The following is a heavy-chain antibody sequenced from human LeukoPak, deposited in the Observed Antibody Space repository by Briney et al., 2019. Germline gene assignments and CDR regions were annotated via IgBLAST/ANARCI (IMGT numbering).Heavy chain of an antibody. CDR1: GGSISSSVYY. D-gene: IGHD6-13*01. V-gene: IGHV4-39*07. Sequence: PSETLSLTCRVSGGSISSSVYYWGWIRQPPEKGLEWIGSVYYSGTTYYNPSLKSRVIISVDTSKTQFSLRLSSVTAADTAIYYCAREYSSSRYDYWGQGTPVSVSS. J-gene: IGHJ4*02. CDR2: VYYSGTT. CDR3: AREYSSSRYDY.